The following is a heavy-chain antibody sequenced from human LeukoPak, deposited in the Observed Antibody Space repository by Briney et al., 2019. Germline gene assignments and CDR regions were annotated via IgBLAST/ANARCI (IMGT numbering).Heavy chain of an antibody. Sequence: SVKVSCKASGGTFSSYAISWVRQAPGQGLEWMGGIIPIFGTTNYAQKFQDRVTITADKSTSTAYMELSSLRSEDTAVYYCARVTVTRDFDYWGQGTLVTVSS. J-gene: IGHJ4*02. CDR2: IIPIFGTT. V-gene: IGHV1-69*06. CDR3: ARVTVTRDFDY. CDR1: GGTFSSYA. D-gene: IGHD4-17*01.